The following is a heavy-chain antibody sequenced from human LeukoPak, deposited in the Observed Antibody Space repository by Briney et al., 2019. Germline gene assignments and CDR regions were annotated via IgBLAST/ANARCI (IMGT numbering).Heavy chain of an antibody. J-gene: IGHJ4*02. Sequence: GGSLRLSCAASGFTLSTYWMDWVRPGPGKGRDWVANINPDGSGKRYVDSVKGRFTIARDNADNSLSLQMNSLTAEDTAVYYCASWGAGGNSWGQGALVTAAS. CDR1: GFTLSTYW. D-gene: IGHD3-16*01. CDR2: INPDGSGK. CDR3: ASWGAGGNS. V-gene: IGHV3-7*01.